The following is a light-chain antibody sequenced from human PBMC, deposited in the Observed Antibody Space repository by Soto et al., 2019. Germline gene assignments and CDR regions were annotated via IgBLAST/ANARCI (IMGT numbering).Light chain of an antibody. V-gene: IGLV2-11*01. Sequence: QSALTQPRSVSGSPGQSVTISCTGTSSDVGGYNYVSWYQQHPGKAPKLMIYDVSKRPSGVPDRFSGSKSANTASLTISGLQAEDEADYYCCSYACSYTFDVVFGGGTKLTVL. CDR1: SSDVGGYNY. CDR2: DVS. J-gene: IGLJ2*01. CDR3: CSYACSYTFDVV.